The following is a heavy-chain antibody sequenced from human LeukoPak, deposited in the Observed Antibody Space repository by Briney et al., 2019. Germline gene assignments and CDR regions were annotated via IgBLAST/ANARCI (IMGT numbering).Heavy chain of an antibody. CDR3: ARHHNYYGSG. J-gene: IGHJ4*02. V-gene: IGHV4-4*02. Sequence: SGTLSLTCTVAGGSLSSSTWWNWVRQPPGKGLEWIGQIYHSGTTNYNPSLKSRVSISVDASKNQFSLNLTSVTAADTAVYFCARHHNYYGSGWGQGIQVTVSS. CDR2: IYHSGTT. D-gene: IGHD3-10*01. CDR1: GGSLSSSTW.